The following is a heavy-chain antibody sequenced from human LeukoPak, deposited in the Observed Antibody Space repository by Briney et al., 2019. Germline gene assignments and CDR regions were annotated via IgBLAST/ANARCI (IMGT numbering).Heavy chain of an antibody. V-gene: IGHV1-69-2*01. J-gene: IGHJ3*02. CDR1: GYTFTDYY. CDR2: VCPEDGET. D-gene: IGHD2-15*01. CDR3: ATTPNRMDAFDI. Sequence: ASVKVSCKVSGYTFTDYYMHWVRQAPGKELEWMGRVCPEDGETIYAEKFQGRVTITADTSTDTAYMELSSLRSEDTAVYYCATTPNRMDAFDIWGQGTMVTVSS.